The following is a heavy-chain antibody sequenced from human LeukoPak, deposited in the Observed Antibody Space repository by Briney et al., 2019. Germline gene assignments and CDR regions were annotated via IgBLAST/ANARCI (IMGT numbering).Heavy chain of an antibody. CDR1: GFTFSNYG. CDR3: AKSSGWNYYYYYMDV. D-gene: IGHD6-19*01. Sequence: GGSLRLSCAASGFTFSNYGMNWVRQAPGKGLEWVSSISSSSTYIYYADSVKGRFTISRDNAKNSLYLQMNSLRAEDTAVYYCAKSSGWNYYYYYMDVWGEGTTVIASS. J-gene: IGHJ6*03. V-gene: IGHV3-21*01. CDR2: ISSSSTYI.